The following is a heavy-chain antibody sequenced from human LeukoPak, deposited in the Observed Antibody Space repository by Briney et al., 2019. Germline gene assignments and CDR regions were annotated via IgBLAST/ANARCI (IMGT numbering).Heavy chain of an antibody. D-gene: IGHD6-6*01. CDR1: GDSIFTNNVA. CDR2: TYYRSKWSF. V-gene: IGHV6-1*01. J-gene: IGHJ4*02. Sequence: SQALSLTCAISGDSIFTNNVAWNWIRQSPSRGLEWLGRTYYRSKWSFAYAVSVKSRITINADTSKNQFSLQLSSVTPEDTAVYYCARGKYTSFDNWGQGTLVTVSS. CDR3: ARGKYTSFDN.